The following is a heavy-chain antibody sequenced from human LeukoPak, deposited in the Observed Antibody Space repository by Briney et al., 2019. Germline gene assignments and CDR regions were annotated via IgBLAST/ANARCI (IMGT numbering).Heavy chain of an antibody. D-gene: IGHD3-3*01. CDR1: RFTFSNFW. Sequence: GGSLRLSCVESRFTFSNFWMHWVRQAPGKGLGWVSRIRSDGSTTNYADSVKGRFTISRDNAKNPLYLQLNSLRAEDTAVYYCIRDWRNLAFDHWGHGTLVTVSS. CDR3: IRDWRNLAFDH. J-gene: IGHJ4*01. CDR2: IRSDGSTT. V-gene: IGHV3-74*01.